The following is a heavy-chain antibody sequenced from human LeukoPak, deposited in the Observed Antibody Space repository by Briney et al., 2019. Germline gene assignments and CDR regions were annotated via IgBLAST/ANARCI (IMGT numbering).Heavy chain of an antibody. J-gene: IGHJ6*02. Sequence: ASVKVSCKASGYTFTVYYMHWVRQAPGQGLEWVGWISAYNGNTNYAQKLQGRVTMTTDTSTSTAYMELRSLRSDDTAVYYCARDLVVVAATGQDYYYGMDVWGQGTTVTVSS. CDR3: ARDLVVVAATGQDYYYGMDV. CDR1: GYTFTVYY. V-gene: IGHV1-18*04. D-gene: IGHD2-15*01. CDR2: ISAYNGNT.